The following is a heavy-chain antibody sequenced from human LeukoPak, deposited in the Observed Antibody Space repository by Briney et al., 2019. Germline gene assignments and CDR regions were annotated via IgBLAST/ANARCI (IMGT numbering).Heavy chain of an antibody. D-gene: IGHD2-21*02. CDR1: GYTFTAYY. CDR3: ARVTDETGQ. CDR2: INPDSGGT. V-gene: IGHV1-2*02. J-gene: IGHJ4*02. Sequence: ASVKVSFTASGYTFTAYYLHWVRQAPGQGLEWMGWINPDSGGTNYVQKFQGRVTMTRDTSISTAYMELSGLSSDDTAVYYCARVTDETGQWGQGTLVTVSS.